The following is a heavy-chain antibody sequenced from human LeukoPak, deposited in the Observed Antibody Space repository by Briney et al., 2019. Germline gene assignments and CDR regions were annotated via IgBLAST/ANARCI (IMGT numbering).Heavy chain of an antibody. J-gene: IGHJ4*02. CDR2: INHSGST. CDR1: GGSFSGYY. Sequence: SETLSPTCAVYGGSFSGYYWSWIRQPPGKGLEWIGEINHSGSTNYNPSLKSRVTISVDTSKNQFSLKLNSLTAADTAVYYCARGSGNYGGFDYWGQGTLVTVSS. V-gene: IGHV4-34*01. CDR3: ARGSGNYGGFDY. D-gene: IGHD4-11*01.